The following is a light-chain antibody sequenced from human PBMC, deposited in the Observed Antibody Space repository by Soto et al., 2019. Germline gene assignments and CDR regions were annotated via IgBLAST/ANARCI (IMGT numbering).Light chain of an antibody. CDR3: QQFSSYPLT. CDR1: QTVRNNY. CDR2: DAS. V-gene: IGKV3-20*01. Sequence: VLSQSPGTLSLSPGERATLSCRASQTVRNNYLAWYQQKPGQAPRLLIYDASSRATGIPDRFSGGGSGTDFTLTISRLEPEDFAVYYCQQFSSYPLTFGGGTKVDSK. J-gene: IGKJ4*01.